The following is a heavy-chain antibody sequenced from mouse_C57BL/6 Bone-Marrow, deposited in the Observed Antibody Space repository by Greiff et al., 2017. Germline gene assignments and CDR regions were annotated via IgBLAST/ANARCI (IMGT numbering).Heavy chain of an antibody. D-gene: IGHD3-2*02. V-gene: IGHV1-69*01. CDR1: GYTFTSYW. CDR2: IDPSDSYT. J-gene: IGHJ3*01. CDR3: ASSAQATAWFAY. Sequence: QVQLQQPGAELVMPGASVKLSCKASGYTFTSYWMHWVKQRPGQGLEWIGEIDPSDSYTNYNQKFKGKVTLTVDKSYSTAYMQLRRLTSQDSAADSCASSAQATAWFAYWGQGTLVTVSA.